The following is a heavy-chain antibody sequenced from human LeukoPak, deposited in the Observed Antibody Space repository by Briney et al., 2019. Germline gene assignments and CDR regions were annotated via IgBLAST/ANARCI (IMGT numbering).Heavy chain of an antibody. CDR2: ISGSSGII. V-gene: IGHV3-48*01. CDR1: GFTFNTYT. CDR3: ARGHYGMDV. Sequence: GGSLRLSCAASGFTFNTYTMNWVRQAPGKGLEWVSYISGSSGIIDYADSVRGRFTISRDNAKNSLYLQMNSLRAEDTAVYYCARGHYGMDVWGQGTTVTVSS. J-gene: IGHJ6*02.